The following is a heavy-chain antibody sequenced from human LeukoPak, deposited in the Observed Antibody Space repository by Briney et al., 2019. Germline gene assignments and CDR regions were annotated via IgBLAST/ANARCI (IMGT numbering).Heavy chain of an antibody. J-gene: IGHJ3*02. V-gene: IGHV3-74*01. CDR1: GFTFSSYW. D-gene: IGHD6-19*01. CDR2: IISDGCSI. Sequence: GGSLRLSCAAPGFTFSSYWMHWVRQAPGEGLGWVSLIISDGCSISYAGSVKGRFTISRDNAKNTLYLQMNSLRAEDTAVYYCAREDVDIAVAASGAFDIWGQGTMVTVSS. CDR3: AREDVDIAVAASGAFDI.